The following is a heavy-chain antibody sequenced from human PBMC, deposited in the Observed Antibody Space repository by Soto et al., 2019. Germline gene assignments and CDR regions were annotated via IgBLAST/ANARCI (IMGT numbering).Heavy chain of an antibody. J-gene: IGHJ3*01. CDR3: AKATATGGGAFEV. CDR1: GVTCSSYD. Sequence: GALRLACAASGVTCSSYDMSWVRQAPGKGLEWVSTILVRGSTHYPDSVKGRFTISRDNSKNTLFLQMNSLTAGDTAVYYCAKATATGGGAFEVWGPGTMVTVSS. V-gene: IGHV3-23*01. CDR2: ILVRGST. D-gene: IGHD2-8*02.